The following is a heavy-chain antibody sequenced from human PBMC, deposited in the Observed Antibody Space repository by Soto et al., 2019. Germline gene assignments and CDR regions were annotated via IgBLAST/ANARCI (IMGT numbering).Heavy chain of an antibody. CDR2: ISWNSGSI. D-gene: IGHD4-17*01. CDR3: AKGDRTTVLLSVGSLDY. CDR1: GFTFDDYA. Sequence: EVQLVESGGGLVQPGRSLRLSCAASGFTFDDYAMHWVRQAPGKGLEWVSGISWNSGSIGYADSVKGRFTISRDNAKNSLYLQLNSLRAEDTALYYCAKGDRTTVLLSVGSLDYWCQGTLVTVSS. V-gene: IGHV3-9*01. J-gene: IGHJ4*02.